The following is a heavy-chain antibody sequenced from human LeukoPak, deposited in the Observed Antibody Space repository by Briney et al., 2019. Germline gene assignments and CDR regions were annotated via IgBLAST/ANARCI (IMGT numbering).Heavy chain of an antibody. Sequence: GESLRLSCAASGFNFFNYDMNWVRQAPGKGLEWVSSISSSRSYIYYADSVKGRFTISRDNAKNSLYLQMNSLRAEDTAVYYCARDVATYWGQGTLVTVSS. V-gene: IGHV3-21*01. CDR2: ISSSRSYI. CDR1: GFNFFNYD. CDR3: ARDVATY. J-gene: IGHJ4*02.